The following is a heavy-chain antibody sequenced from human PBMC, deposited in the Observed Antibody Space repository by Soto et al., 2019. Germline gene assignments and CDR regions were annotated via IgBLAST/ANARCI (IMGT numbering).Heavy chain of an antibody. CDR3: ARDGGIYGSGSTFDY. CDR1: GFTFSSYA. J-gene: IGHJ4*02. D-gene: IGHD3-10*01. CDR2: ISYDGSNK. Sequence: QVQLVESGGGVVQPGRSLRLSCAASGFTFSSYAMHWVCQAPGKGLEWVAVISYDGSNKYYADSVKGRFTISRDNSKNTLYLQMNSLRAEDTAVYYCARDGGIYGSGSTFDYWGQGTLVTVSS. V-gene: IGHV3-30-3*01.